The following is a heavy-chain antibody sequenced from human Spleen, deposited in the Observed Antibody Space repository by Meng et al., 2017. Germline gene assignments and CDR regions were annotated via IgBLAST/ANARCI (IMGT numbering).Heavy chain of an antibody. J-gene: IGHJ4*02. Sequence: QVQLVQSGAEVKKPGSSVKVSCKASTYTFTTYDINWVRQATGQGLELMGWMKPKSGNTDYEQKVQSRVNISRDTSKSKAYMELSSVRAVDSAVYYCARDPSSCCFDYWGQGTLVTVSS. V-gene: IGHV1-8*01. D-gene: IGHD6-13*01. CDR3: ARDPSSCCFDY. CDR2: MKPKSGNT. CDR1: TYTFTTYD.